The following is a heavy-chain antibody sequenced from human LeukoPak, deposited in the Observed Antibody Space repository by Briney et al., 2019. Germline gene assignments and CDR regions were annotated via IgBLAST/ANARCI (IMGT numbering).Heavy chain of an antibody. CDR1: GGTFSSYA. CDR3: ARDLSGGKLRYFDWLPPDY. J-gene: IGHJ4*02. CDR2: IIPIFGTA. Sequence: SVKVSCKASGGTFSSYAISWVRQAPGQGLEWMGGIIPIFGTANYAQKFQGRVTITADESTSTAYMELSSLRSEDTAVYYCARDLSGGKLRYFDWLPPDYWGQGTLVTVSS. V-gene: IGHV1-69*13. D-gene: IGHD3-9*01.